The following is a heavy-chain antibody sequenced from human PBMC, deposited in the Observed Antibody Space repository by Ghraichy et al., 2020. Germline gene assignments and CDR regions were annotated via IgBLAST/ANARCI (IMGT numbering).Heavy chain of an antibody. CDR2: IYYSGST. J-gene: IGHJ6*02. CDR1: GGSISSGYYY. CDR3: ASMLVVPAAYYYYYGMDV. V-gene: IGHV4-30-4*01. Sequence: SETLSLTCTVSGGSISSGYYYWSWIRQPPGKGLEWIGYIYYSGSTYYNPSRKSRVTISVDTSKNQFSLKLSSVTAADTAVYYCASMLVVPAAYYYYYGMDVWGQGTTVTVSS. D-gene: IGHD2-2*01.